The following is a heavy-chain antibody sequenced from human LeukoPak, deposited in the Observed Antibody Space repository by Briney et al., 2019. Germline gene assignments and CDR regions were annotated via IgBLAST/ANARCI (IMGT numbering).Heavy chain of an antibody. V-gene: IGHV3-23*01. CDR1: GFTFSSYA. J-gene: IGHJ4*02. Sequence: GGSLRLSCAASGFTFSSYAMNWVRQAPGKGLEWVSAITGSGGRTYYADSVKGRFTISRDNSKNTLYLQMKNVRAEDTAVYYCVKDEVGTTAVPFDHWGQGTQVTVSS. CDR3: VKDEVGTTAVPFDH. D-gene: IGHD1-26*01. CDR2: ITGSGGRT.